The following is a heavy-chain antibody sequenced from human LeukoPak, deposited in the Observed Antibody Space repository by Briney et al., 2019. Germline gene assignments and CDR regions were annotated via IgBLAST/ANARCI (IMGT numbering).Heavy chain of an antibody. Sequence: GGSLRLSCAASGFTVSSNYMSWVRQAPGKGLEWVSVIYSGGSTYYADSVKGRFTISRDNSKNTLYLQMNSLRAEDTAVYYCAKSHYYGSGSPYYYYYMDVWGKGTTVTISS. J-gene: IGHJ6*03. CDR3: AKSHYYGSGSPYYYYYMDV. CDR2: IYSGGST. V-gene: IGHV3-53*05. CDR1: GFTVSSNY. D-gene: IGHD3-10*01.